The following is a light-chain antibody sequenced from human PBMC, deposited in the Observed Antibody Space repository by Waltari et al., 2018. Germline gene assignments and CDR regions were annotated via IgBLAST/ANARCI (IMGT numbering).Light chain of an antibody. J-gene: IGLJ2*01. CDR2: EVS. V-gene: IGLV2-23*02. Sequence: QSALTQPASVSGSPGQSITISCTGTSSDVGSYNLVSWYQQHPGKAPKLMIYEVSKRPSGVSNRFSGSKSGHTAFLTISGLQAEDEADYYCCSYAGSSTLVFGGGTKLTVL. CDR3: CSYAGSSTLV. CDR1: SSDVGSYNL.